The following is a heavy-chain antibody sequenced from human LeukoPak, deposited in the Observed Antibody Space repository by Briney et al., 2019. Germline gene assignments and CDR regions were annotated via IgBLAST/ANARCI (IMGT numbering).Heavy chain of an antibody. CDR1: GFTFSSYG. V-gene: IGHV3-48*04. CDR2: ISSSGSTT. CDR3: ARDWSTPTNGLPHNWFDP. J-gene: IGHJ5*02. Sequence: RGSLRLSCAASGFTFSSYGMHWVRQVPGKGLEWVSFISSSGSTTHYADSVKGRFTISRDNAKNTLYLQMNSLRAEDTAVYYCARDWSTPTNGLPHNWFDPWGQGTLVTVSS. D-gene: IGHD3-3*01.